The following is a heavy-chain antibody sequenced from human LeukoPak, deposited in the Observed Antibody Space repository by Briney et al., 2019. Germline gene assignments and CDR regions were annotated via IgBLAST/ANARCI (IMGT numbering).Heavy chain of an antibody. V-gene: IGHV4-34*01. J-gene: IGHJ4*02. CDR2: INHSGST. CDR1: GGSFSGYY. CDR3: ARVPFRAAAGYNDY. Sequence: SETLSLTCAVYGGSFSGYYWSWIRQPPGKGLEWIGEINHSGSTNYNPSLKSRVTISVDTSKNRFSLKLSSVTAADTAVYYCARVPFRAAAGYNDYWGQGTLVTVSS. D-gene: IGHD6-13*01.